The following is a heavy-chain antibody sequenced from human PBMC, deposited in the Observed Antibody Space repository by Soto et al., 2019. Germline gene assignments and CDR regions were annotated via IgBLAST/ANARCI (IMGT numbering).Heavy chain of an antibody. D-gene: IGHD6-13*01. Sequence: ASVKVSCKASGYTFTGYYMHWVRQAPGQGLEWMGWINPNSGGTNYAQKFQGWVTMTRDTPISTAYMELSRLRSDDTAVYYCARGGFGVLDSSSWYGYWGQGTLVTVSS. J-gene: IGHJ4*02. CDR1: GYTFTGYY. V-gene: IGHV1-2*04. CDR2: INPNSGGT. CDR3: ARGGFGVLDSSSWYGY.